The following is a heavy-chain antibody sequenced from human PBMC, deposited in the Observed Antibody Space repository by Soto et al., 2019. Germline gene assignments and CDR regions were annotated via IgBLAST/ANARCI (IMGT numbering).Heavy chain of an antibody. CDR1: GYTFTSYD. J-gene: IGHJ6*02. Sequence: QVQLVQSGAEVKKPGASVKVSCKASGYTFTSYDINWVRQATGQGLEWMGWMNPNSGNTGYAQKFQGRVTMTRNTSIRTAYMELSSLRSEDTAVYYCARGATPYYYYYYGMDVWGQGTTVTVSS. D-gene: IGHD2-15*01. CDR2: MNPNSGNT. V-gene: IGHV1-8*01. CDR3: ARGATPYYYYYYGMDV.